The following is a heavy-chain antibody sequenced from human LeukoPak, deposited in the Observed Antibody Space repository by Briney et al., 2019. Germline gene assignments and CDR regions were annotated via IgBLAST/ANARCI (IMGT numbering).Heavy chain of an antibody. V-gene: IGHV4-59*08. CDR2: IYYSGST. Sequence: SETLSLTCSVSGGSIRSYYWSWIRQPPGKGLEWMGYIYYSGSTNYNPSLKSRVTISVDTSKNQFSPKLSSVTAADTAVYYCGSYYYGSGTYSIDHWGQGTLVTVSS. CDR1: GGSIRSYY. D-gene: IGHD3-10*01. J-gene: IGHJ4*02. CDR3: GSYYYGSGTYSIDH.